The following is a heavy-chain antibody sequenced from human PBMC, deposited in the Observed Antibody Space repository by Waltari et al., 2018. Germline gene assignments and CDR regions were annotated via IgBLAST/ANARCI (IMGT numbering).Heavy chain of an antibody. CDR2: VYRRGVT. J-gene: IGHJ4*02. CDR1: GGSLNSGDYY. V-gene: IGHV4-61*02. CDR3: AIMVRGIMGGVDY. D-gene: IGHD3-10*01. Sequence: QVQLQESGPGLVKPSQTLSLTCTVSGGSLNSGDYYWTWIRHPAGKGLGWIGRVYRRGVTNYNPSLKSRVSISLDTSKNQFSLRLNSVTAADTAVYYCAIMVRGIMGGVDYWGQGTLVIVSS.